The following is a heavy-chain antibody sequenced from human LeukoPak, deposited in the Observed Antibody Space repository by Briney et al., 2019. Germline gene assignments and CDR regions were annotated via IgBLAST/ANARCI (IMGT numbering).Heavy chain of an antibody. J-gene: IGHJ6*03. CDR2: INHRGST. V-gene: IGHV4-34*01. Sequence: SETLSRTCDGNGGAFSDGFFWSWIRQSPGKGLEWIGEINHRGSTNYNPSLKSRVTISLDPSQNQFSLRLTSVTAAHTALYYCARVGSYYHFYFDVWGKGTTVTVSS. CDR3: ARVGSYYHFYFDV. CDR1: GGAFSDGFF.